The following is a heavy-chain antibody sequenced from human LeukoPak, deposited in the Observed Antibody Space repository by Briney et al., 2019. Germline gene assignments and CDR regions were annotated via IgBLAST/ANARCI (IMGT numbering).Heavy chain of an antibody. CDR3: AGKTYSSRWRVPIAS. J-gene: IGHJ4*02. V-gene: IGHV4-39*01. D-gene: IGHD6-19*01. CDR2: MHYIGSS. Sequence: SETLSLTCTVSGGSVSSHTYYWVWIRQPPGKGLEWIGSMHYIGSSYYNPSLKQRVTIYIHTSNNQSSLNLGSVTAADTAVYYCAGKTYSSRWRVPIASWGRGTRVTVSS. CDR1: GGSVSSHTYY.